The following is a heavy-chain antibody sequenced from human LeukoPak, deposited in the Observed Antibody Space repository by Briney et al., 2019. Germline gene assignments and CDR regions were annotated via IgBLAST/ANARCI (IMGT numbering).Heavy chain of an antibody. CDR2: INHSGST. V-gene: IGHV4-34*01. Sequence: SETLSLTCAVYGGSFSGYYWSWIRQPPGKGLEWIGEINHSGSTNYNPSLKSRVTISVDTSKNQFSLKLSSVTAADTAVYYCARVYNVDVWGKGTTVTVSS. CDR3: ARVYNVDV. D-gene: IGHD1-14*01. J-gene: IGHJ6*04. CDR1: GGSFSGYY.